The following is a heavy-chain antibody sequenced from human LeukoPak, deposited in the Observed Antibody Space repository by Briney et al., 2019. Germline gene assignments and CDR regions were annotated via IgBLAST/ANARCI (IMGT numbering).Heavy chain of an antibody. CDR2: INHSGST. V-gene: IGHV4-34*01. Sequence: SETLSLTCAVYGGSFSGYYWSWIRQPPGKGLEWIGEINHSGSTNYNPSLKSRVTISVDTSKNQFSLKLSSVTAADTAVYYCARANTVYAIRYYYYYMDVWGKGTTVTVSS. CDR3: ARANTVYAIRYYYYYMDV. D-gene: IGHD2-8*01. J-gene: IGHJ6*03. CDR1: GGSFSGYY.